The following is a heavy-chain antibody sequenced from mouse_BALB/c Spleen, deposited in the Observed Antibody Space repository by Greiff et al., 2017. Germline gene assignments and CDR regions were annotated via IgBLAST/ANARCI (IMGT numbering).Heavy chain of an antibody. CDR3: ARAYVNYDWYFDV. CDR1: GYTFTSYW. J-gene: IGHJ1*01. Sequence: QVQLQQSGAELAKPGASVKMSCKASGYTFTSYWMHWVKQRPGQGLEWIGYINPSTGYTEYNQKFKDKATLTADKSSSTAYMQLSSLTSEDSAVYYCARAYVNYDWYFDVWGAGTTVTVSS. CDR2: INPSTGYT. V-gene: IGHV1-7*01. D-gene: IGHD2-10*02.